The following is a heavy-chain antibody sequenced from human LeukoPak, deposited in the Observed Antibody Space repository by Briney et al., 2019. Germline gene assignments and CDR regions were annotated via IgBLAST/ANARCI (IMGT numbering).Heavy chain of an antibody. CDR1: GGSISSSSYY. D-gene: IGHD2-15*01. CDR2: IYYSGST. CDR3: ARNIVGDAFDI. Sequence: SETLSLTCTVSGGSISSSSYYWGWIRQPPGKGLEWIGSIYYSGSTYYNPSLKSRVTISVDTSKNQFSLKLSSVTAADTAVYYCARNIVGDAFDIWGQGTMVTVSS. V-gene: IGHV4-39*01. J-gene: IGHJ3*02.